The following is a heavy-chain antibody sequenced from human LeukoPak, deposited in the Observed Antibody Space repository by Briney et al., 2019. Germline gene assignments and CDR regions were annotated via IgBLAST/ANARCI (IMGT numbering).Heavy chain of an antibody. CDR1: GFTFSRYW. Sequence: GGSLRPSCAASGFTFSRYWMSWVRQAPGKGLEWVASIKQDGSERYYVDSVKGRFTISSDNAKNSVYVQMNSLRAEDTAVFYCARSTSWYHKFDYWGQGTLVTVSS. V-gene: IGHV3-7*04. D-gene: IGHD2-2*01. CDR2: IKQDGSER. CDR3: ARSTSWYHKFDY. J-gene: IGHJ4*02.